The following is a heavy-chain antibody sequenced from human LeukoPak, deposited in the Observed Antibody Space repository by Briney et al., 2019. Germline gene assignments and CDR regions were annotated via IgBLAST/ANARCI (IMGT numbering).Heavy chain of an antibody. CDR1: GGSISSGSYY. CDR3: ARDRYSSGWYMGAFDV. D-gene: IGHD6-19*01. CDR2: IYTSWST. Sequence: SETLSLTCTVSGGSISSGSYYWSWIRQPAGKGLEWIGRIYTSWSTNYNPSLKSRVTISVDTSQNQFSLKLSSVTAADTAVYYCARDRYSSGWYMGAFDVWGQGTMVTVSS. V-gene: IGHV4-61*02. J-gene: IGHJ3*01.